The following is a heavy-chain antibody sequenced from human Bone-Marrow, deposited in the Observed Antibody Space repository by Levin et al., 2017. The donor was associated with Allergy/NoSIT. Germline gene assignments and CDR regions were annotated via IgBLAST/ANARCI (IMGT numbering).Heavy chain of an antibody. J-gene: IGHJ6*03. D-gene: IGHD2-2*01. CDR2: INPNSGGT. Sequence: VASVKVSCKASGYTFTGYYMHWVRQAPGQGLEWMGRINPNSGGTNYAQKFQGRVTMTRDTSISTAYMELSRLRSDDTAVYYCARDSSVVVVPAALYYYYYYMDVWGKGTTVTVSS. V-gene: IGHV1-2*06. CDR1: GYTFTGYY. CDR3: ARDSSVVVVPAALYYYYYYMDV.